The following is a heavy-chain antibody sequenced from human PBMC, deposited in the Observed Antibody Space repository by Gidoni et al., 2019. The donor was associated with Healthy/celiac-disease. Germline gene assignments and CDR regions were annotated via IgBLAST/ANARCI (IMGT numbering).Heavy chain of an antibody. J-gene: IGHJ3*02. CDR3: AKVSGIGDCSSTSCRNLAFHAFDI. D-gene: IGHD2-2*01. Sequence: QVQLVASGGGLVQPGRSLSLSCAASGFTFSSYGMPWVPQAPGKGLGWVAVISYDGSNKYYADSVKGRFTISRDNSKNTLYLQMNSLRAEDTAVYYCAKVSGIGDCSSTSCRNLAFHAFDIWGQGTMVTVSS. CDR1: GFTFSSYG. CDR2: ISYDGSNK. V-gene: IGHV3-30*18.